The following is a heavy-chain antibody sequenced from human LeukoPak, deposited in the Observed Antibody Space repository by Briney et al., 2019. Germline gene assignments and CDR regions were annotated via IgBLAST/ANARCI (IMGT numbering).Heavy chain of an antibody. CDR1: GGSISSGDYY. CDR3: AREYYYDSSGYAGAHFDY. Sequence: KSSQTLSLTCTVSGGSISSGDYYWSWIRQPPGKGLEWIGYIYYSGSTYYNPSLKSRVTISVDTSKNQFSLKLSSVTAADTAVYYCAREYYYDSSGYAGAHFDYWGQGTLVTVSS. CDR2: IYYSGST. V-gene: IGHV4-30-4*01. J-gene: IGHJ4*02. D-gene: IGHD3-22*01.